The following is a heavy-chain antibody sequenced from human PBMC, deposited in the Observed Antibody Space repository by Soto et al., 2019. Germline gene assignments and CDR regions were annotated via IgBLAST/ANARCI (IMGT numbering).Heavy chain of an antibody. Sequence: EVQLVESGGDLVQPGGSLRLSCAASGFAVSGNYMTGVRQAPGKGLEWVSVIHSGGDTHYADSVRGRFSISRDNSKKTLNLQMNSLRPEDKAVYNCARSRTGPTYRGMKVWGKETKVTGSS. J-gene: IGHJ6*04. CDR3: ARSRTGPTYRGMKV. CDR1: GFAVSGNY. CDR2: IHSGGDT. V-gene: IGHV3-66*01. D-gene: IGHD3-16*01.